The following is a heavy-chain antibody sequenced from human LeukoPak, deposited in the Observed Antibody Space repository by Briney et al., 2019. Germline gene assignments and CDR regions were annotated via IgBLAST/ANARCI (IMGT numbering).Heavy chain of an antibody. J-gene: IGHJ4*02. CDR2: INPHSGDT. D-gene: IGHD2-15*01. CDR1: GYTFTGYY. Sequence: ASVKVSCKASGYTFTGYYMHWVRQAPGQGLEWMGWINPHSGDTSYAQKFQGRVTMTSDTSISTAYMELSRLRSDDTAVYYCAKVGVGHFDYWGQGTLVTVSS. V-gene: IGHV1-2*02. CDR3: AKVGVGHFDY.